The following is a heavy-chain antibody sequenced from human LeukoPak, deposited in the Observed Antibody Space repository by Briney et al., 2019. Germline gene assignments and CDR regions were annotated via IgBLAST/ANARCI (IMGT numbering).Heavy chain of an antibody. D-gene: IGHD6-25*01. Sequence: KTGGSLRLSCGASGFTFSSYSMNWVRQAPGKGLEWVSSISSSSSYIYYADSVKGRFTISRDNAKNSLYLQMNSLRAEDTAVYYCARYSSGWPGYFDYWGQGTLVTVSS. CDR2: ISSSSSYI. J-gene: IGHJ4*02. V-gene: IGHV3-21*01. CDR1: GFTFSSYS. CDR3: ARYSSGWPGYFDY.